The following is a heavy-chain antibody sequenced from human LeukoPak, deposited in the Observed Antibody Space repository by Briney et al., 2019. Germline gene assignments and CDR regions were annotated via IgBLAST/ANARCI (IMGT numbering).Heavy chain of an antibody. CDR2: INPKTGVT. CDR1: GYTFTDYY. V-gene: IGHV1-2*02. J-gene: IGHJ4*02. CDR3: ARDLAMYSPDLDY. D-gene: IGHD1-26*01. Sequence: GASVKVSCKASGYTFTDYYLHWVRQAPGHGLEWMGWINPKTGVTKYAQNFQGRVTMTRDTSIGTAYMEVSRPRSDDTAVFYCARDLAMYSPDLDYWGQGTLVTVSS.